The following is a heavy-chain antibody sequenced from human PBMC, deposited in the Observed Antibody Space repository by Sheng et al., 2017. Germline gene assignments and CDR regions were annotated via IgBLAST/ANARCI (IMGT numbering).Heavy chain of an antibody. CDR3: AREINYYGSGSQFDY. V-gene: IGHV3-48*03. CDR2: ISSSDSTI. J-gene: IGHJ4*02. Sequence: EVQLVESGGGLVQPGGSLRLSCAASGFTFSSYEMNWVRQAPGKGLEWVSYISSSDSTIYYADSVKGRFTISRDNAKNSLYLQMNSLRAEDTAVYYCAREINYYGSGSQFDYWGQGTLVTVSS. D-gene: IGHD3-10*01. CDR1: GFTFSSYE.